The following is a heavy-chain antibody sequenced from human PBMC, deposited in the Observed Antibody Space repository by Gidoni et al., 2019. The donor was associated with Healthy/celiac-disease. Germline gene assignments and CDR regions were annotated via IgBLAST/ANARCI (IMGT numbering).Heavy chain of an antibody. J-gene: IGHJ6*02. Sequence: QVQLQQWGAGLLKPSETLSLTCAVYGGSFSGYYWSWIRQPPGKGLEWVGEINHSGSTNYNPSLKSRVTISVDTSKNQFSLKLSSVTAADTAVYYCARDRYDFWSGYYVYYYYGMDVWGQGTTVTVSS. CDR1: GGSFSGYY. CDR2: INHSGST. CDR3: ARDRYDFWSGYYVYYYYGMDV. V-gene: IGHV4-34*01. D-gene: IGHD3-3*01.